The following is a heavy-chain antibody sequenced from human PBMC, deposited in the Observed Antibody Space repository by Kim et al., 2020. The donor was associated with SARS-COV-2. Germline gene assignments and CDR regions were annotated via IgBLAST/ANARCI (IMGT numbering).Heavy chain of an antibody. V-gene: IGHV5-51*01. CDR2: IYPGDSDT. D-gene: IGHD3-10*01. J-gene: IGHJ4*02. Sequence: GESLKISCQSSGYSFTNYWIGWVRQMPGKRLEWMGIIYPGDSDTVYSPSFQGQVTISADKSISTAYLQWSSLKVSDTAVYYCMTGEYFFDYWVQGTLVTV. CDR1: GYSFTNYW. CDR3: MTGEYFFDY.